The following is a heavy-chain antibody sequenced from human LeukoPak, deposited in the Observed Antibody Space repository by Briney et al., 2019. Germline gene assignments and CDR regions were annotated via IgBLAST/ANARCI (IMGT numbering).Heavy chain of an antibody. D-gene: IGHD3/OR15-3a*01. CDR2: IKQDGSEK. CDR1: GFTFSSYW. J-gene: IGHJ4*02. Sequence: GGSLRLSCAASGFTFSSYWMSWVRQAPGKGLEWVANIKQDGSEKYYVDSVKGRFTISIDNAKNTLYLQMNSLRAEDTAVYYCARARGNNYGFFDYWGQGILVTVSS. V-gene: IGHV3-7*01. CDR3: ARARGNNYGFFDY.